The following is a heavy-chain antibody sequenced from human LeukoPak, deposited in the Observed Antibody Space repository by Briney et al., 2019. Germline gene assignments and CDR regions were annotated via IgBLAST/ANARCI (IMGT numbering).Heavy chain of an antibody. Sequence: GGSLRLSCAASGFSFRSHGMNWVRQAPGKGLEWVSYITSSGSSIYYADSVKGRFTISRDNAKNSLYLRMNSLRAEDTAVYYCARDVATSGWATFYWGPGTLVTVSS. CDR1: GFSFRSHG. V-gene: IGHV3-48*01. J-gene: IGHJ4*02. CDR2: ITSSGSSI. CDR3: ARDVATSGWATFY. D-gene: IGHD6-19*01.